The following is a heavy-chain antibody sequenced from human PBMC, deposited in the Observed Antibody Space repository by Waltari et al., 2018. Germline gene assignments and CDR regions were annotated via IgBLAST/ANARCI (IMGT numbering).Heavy chain of an antibody. V-gene: IGHV3-48*03. J-gene: IGHJ6*03. CDR2: ISNSGSTV. CDR1: GFTFSNYE. Sequence: EVQVVESGGGLVQPGGSLRLSCAASGFTFSNYEMNWFRQAPGKGLEWVSYISNSGSTVYYADSVKGRFTISRDNAKNSLYLEMNSLRAEDTAVYYCARPSTEYYYYYYYMDVWGKGTTVTVS. CDR3: ARPSTEYYYYYYYMDV.